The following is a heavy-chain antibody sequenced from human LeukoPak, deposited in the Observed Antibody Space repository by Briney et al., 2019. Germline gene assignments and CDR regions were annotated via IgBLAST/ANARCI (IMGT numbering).Heavy chain of an antibody. D-gene: IGHD5-18*01. V-gene: IGHV3-7*01. CDR1: GFTFTSYW. CDR2: IKYERSEK. Sequence: GGXXXXSCAASGFTFTSYWMSWGRQGPGKGLEWVANIKYERSEKYYVDSVKGGFTISRDNAKNALYLQMNSLRAEDTAVYYCARLRYGGFDPWGQGTLVTVSS. CDR3: ARLRYGGFDP. J-gene: IGHJ5*02.